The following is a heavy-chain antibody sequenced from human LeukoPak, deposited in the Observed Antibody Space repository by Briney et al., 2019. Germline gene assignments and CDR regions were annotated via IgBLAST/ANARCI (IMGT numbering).Heavy chain of an antibody. D-gene: IGHD2-15*01. V-gene: IGHV3-30*02. CDR1: GFTFSSYG. J-gene: IGHJ4*02. Sequence: GGSLRLSCAASGFTFSSYGMHWVRHAPGKGPEWVAFIRYDGSNKYYADSVKGRFTISRDNSKNTLYLQMNSLRAEDTAVYYCAKAPPVVAATPGLADYWGQGTLVTVSS. CDR3: AKAPPVVAATPGLADY. CDR2: IRYDGSNK.